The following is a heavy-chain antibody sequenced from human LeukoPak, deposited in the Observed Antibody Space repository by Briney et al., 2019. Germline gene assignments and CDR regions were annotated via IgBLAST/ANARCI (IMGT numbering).Heavy chain of an antibody. CDR1: GASISSSSYY. Sequence: PSETLSLTCTVSGASISSSSYYWGWIRQPPGKGLEWIGSIFYSGTTFYNTSLKSRVIISVDTSKNQFSLRLTSVTAADTAVYYCARRLRPNAFDIWGQGTMVTVSS. D-gene: IGHD5/OR15-5a*01. CDR3: ARRLRPNAFDI. CDR2: IFYSGTT. J-gene: IGHJ3*02. V-gene: IGHV4-39*01.